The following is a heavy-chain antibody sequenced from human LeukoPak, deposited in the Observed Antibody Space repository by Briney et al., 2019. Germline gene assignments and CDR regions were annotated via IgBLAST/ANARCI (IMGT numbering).Heavy chain of an antibody. V-gene: IGHV3-23*01. CDR2: MTGPADTT. J-gene: IGHJ4*02. CDR3: AKGAEIDH. CDR1: VFNFNNFA. Sequence: VGSLRLSCAASVFNFNNFAMSWVRQAPGKGPEWLSAMTGPADTTYYAESVKGRFIISRDYSKSMVYLQMNSLRVEDTAIYYCAKGAEIDHWGQGTLVTVSS.